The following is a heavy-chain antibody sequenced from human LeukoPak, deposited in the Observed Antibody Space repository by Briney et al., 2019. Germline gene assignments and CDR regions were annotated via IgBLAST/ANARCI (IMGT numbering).Heavy chain of an antibody. CDR2: INHSGST. V-gene: IGHV4-34*01. CDR1: GGSFSGYY. Sequence: SETLSLTCAVYGGSFSGYYWSWIRQPPGKGLEWIGEINHSGSTNYNPSLKSRVTISVDTSKNQFSLKLSSVTAADTAVYYCARETDGDCFDYWGQGTLVTVSS. CDR3: ARETDGDCFDY. D-gene: IGHD4-17*01. J-gene: IGHJ4*02.